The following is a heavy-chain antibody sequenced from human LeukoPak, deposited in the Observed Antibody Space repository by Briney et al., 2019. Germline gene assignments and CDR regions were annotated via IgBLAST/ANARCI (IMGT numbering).Heavy chain of an antibody. V-gene: IGHV4-38-2*01. CDR2: IYHSGST. Sequence: SETLSLTCAVSGYSISSGYYWGWIRQPPGKGLEWIGSIYHSGSTYYNPSLKSPVTISVDTSKNQCSLKLSSVTAADTAVYYCARQTYYDFWSGWSDYYYYMDVWGKGTTVTVSS. CDR1: GYSISSGYY. J-gene: IGHJ6*03. D-gene: IGHD3-3*01. CDR3: ARQTYYDFWSGWSDYYYYMDV.